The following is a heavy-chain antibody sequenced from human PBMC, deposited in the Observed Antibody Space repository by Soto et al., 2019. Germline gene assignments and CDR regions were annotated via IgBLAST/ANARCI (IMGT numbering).Heavy chain of an antibody. J-gene: IGHJ5*02. CDR3: ARATTLFGVALQTGLDP. CDR1: GGSVTSGGYY. Sequence: SETLSLTCTVSGGSVTSGGYYWNWIRQHPGKGLEWIGYIFYTGTTRYNSALQSRVSISVDSTKNHFSLKLTSVTAADTAVYYCARATTLFGVALQTGLDPWGPGTLVTVYS. V-gene: IGHV4-31*03. CDR2: IFYTGTT. D-gene: IGHD3-3*01.